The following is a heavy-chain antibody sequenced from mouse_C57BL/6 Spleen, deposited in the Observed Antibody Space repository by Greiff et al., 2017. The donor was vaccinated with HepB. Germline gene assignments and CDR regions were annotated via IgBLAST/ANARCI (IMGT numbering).Heavy chain of an antibody. CDR3: ARAGYYAPYYFDY. CDR2: INYDGSST. D-gene: IGHD1-1*02. CDR1: GFTFSDYY. V-gene: IGHV5-16*01. Sequence: EVKLMESEGGLVQPGSSMKLSCTASGFTFSDYYMAWVRQVPEKGLEWVANINYDGSSTYYLDSLKSRFIISRDNAKNILYLQMSSLKSEDTATYYCARAGYYAPYYFDYWGQGTTLTVSS. J-gene: IGHJ2*01.